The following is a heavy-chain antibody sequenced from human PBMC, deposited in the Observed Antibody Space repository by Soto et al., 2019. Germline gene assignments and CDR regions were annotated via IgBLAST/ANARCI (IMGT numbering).Heavy chain of an antibody. J-gene: IGHJ4*02. D-gene: IGHD2-2*01. V-gene: IGHV3-48*01. CDR2: ISSSSSTI. CDR3: ARDLCSSTSCYSGFDY. CDR1: GFTFSSYS. Sequence: EVQLVESGGGLVQPGGSLRLSCAASGFTFSSYSMNRVRQAPGKGLEWVSYISSSSSTIYYADSVKGRFTISRDNAKNSLYLQMNSLRAEDTAVYYCARDLCSSTSCYSGFDYWGQGTLVTVSS.